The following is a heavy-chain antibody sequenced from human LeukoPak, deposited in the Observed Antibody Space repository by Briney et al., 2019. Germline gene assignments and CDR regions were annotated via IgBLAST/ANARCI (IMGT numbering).Heavy chain of an antibody. V-gene: IGHV3-48*02. Sequence: GGSLRLSCAASGFTFSTYAISWVRQAPGKGLEWVSYISSGSSIIYYADSVKGRFTISRDNAKNSLSLQMNSLRDEDTAVYYCAREDYWGQGTLVTVSS. CDR3: AREDY. J-gene: IGHJ4*02. CDR2: ISSGSSII. CDR1: GFTFSTYA.